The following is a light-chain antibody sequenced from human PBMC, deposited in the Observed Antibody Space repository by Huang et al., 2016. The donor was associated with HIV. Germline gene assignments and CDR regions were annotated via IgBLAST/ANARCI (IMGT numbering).Light chain of an antibody. Sequence: EIVMTQSPDTLSVSPGERATLPCRASQSVRDKLAWYQQKPGPAPRLLRHATSTRAAGVPARFSGSGSGTEFTLTISSLQSEDCGVYYCQQYESWPPLTFGGGTKVEIK. CDR3: QQYESWPPLT. CDR2: ATS. CDR1: QSVRDK. V-gene: IGKV3-15*01. J-gene: IGKJ4*01.